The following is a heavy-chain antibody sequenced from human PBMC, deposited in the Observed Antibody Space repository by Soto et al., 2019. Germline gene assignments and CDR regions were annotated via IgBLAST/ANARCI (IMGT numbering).Heavy chain of an antibody. CDR1: GFTFSSYW. CDR3: ARAIPGPFWSSYPSYYYGMDV. J-gene: IGHJ6*02. D-gene: IGHD3-3*01. V-gene: IGHV3-74*01. Sequence: GGSLRLSCAASGFTFSSYWMHWVRQAPGKGLVWVSRINSDGSSTSYADSVKGRFTISRDNAKNTLYLQMNSLRAEDTAVYYCARAIPGPFWSSYPSYYYGMDVWGQGTT. CDR2: INSDGSST.